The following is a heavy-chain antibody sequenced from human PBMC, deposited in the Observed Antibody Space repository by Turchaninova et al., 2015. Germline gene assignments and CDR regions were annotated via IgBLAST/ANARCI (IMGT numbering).Heavy chain of an antibody. D-gene: IGHD1-1*01. CDR3: ARDNDRDDDGWFDS. Sequence: EETLVGYGGGLVRHGPSLRFRGGDFVFIFDNYGMLWGRQGQGKGLEGCYSINGNSCSIHYADSGMGRFTISRGNAKNSLYLKMNSLRAEDMALYFCARDNDRDDDGWFDSWGQGTLVTVSS. V-gene: IGHV3-9*03. CDR2: INGNSCSI. J-gene: IGHJ5*01. CDR1: VFIFDNYG.